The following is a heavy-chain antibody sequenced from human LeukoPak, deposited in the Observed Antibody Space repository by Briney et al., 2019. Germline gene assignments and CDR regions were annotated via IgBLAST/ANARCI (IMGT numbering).Heavy chain of an antibody. J-gene: IGHJ4*02. V-gene: IGHV1-18*01. D-gene: IGHD1-7*01. CDR3: ARDPRITGTTAYYFDY. CDR1: GYSFSSYG. CDR2: INTYNGHT. Sequence: GASVKVSCKASGYSFSSYGFSWVRQAPGQGLEGTGWINTYNGHTDYTQTLQGRVTMTTDTSTSTAYMELRNLSPDDTAVYFCARDPRITGTTAYYFDYWGQGTLVTVSS.